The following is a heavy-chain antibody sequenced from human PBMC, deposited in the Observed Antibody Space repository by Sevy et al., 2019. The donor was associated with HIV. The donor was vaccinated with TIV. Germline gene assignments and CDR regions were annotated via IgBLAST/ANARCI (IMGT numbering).Heavy chain of an antibody. CDR2: ISDGGGTT. J-gene: IGHJ4*02. CDR3: ARRYLPSAPPALDY. V-gene: IGHV3-23*01. Sequence: GGSLRLSCAASGFTFNNYVMNWVRQAPGKGLEWVSVISDGGGTTYYADSVKGRFTISRDDSKDTVYLEMNSLRAEDTAVYYCARRYLPSAPPALDYWGQGTLVTVSS. CDR1: GFTFNNYV. D-gene: IGHD2-2*01.